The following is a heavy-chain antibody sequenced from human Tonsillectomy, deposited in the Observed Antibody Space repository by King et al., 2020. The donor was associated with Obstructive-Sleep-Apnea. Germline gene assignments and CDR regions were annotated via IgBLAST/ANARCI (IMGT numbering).Heavy chain of an antibody. CDR1: GFTFSSYA. J-gene: IGHJ4*02. Sequence: LVESGGGLVQPGGSLRLSCAASGFTFSSYAMSWVRQAPGKGLEWVSTISGSGGSTYYADSVKGRFTISRDNSKNTLYLQMNSLRAEDTAVYYCAKEVYYYDSSGYSAPFDYWGQGTLVTVSS. V-gene: IGHV3-23*04. CDR3: AKEVYYYDSSGYSAPFDY. D-gene: IGHD3-22*01. CDR2: ISGSGGST.